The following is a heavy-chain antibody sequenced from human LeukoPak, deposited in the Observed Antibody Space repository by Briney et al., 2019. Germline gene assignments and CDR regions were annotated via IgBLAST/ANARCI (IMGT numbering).Heavy chain of an antibody. CDR3: AKYQDDGVYNSVGAFDI. CDR2: IWYDGSNK. Sequence: PGGSLRLSCAASGSTFSSYGMRWVRQAPGKGLEWVAVIWYDGSNKYYADSVKGRFTISRDNSKNTLYLQMNSLRAEDTAVYYCAKYQDDGVYNSVGAFDIWGQGTMVTVSS. D-gene: IGHD4-17*01. CDR1: GSTFSSYG. J-gene: IGHJ3*02. V-gene: IGHV3-33*06.